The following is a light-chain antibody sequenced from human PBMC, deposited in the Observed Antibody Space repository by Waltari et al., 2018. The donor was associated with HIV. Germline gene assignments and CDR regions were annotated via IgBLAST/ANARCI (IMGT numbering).Light chain of an antibody. CDR3: SSYTSSSTL. CDR1: SSDVGGYNY. V-gene: IGLV2-14*01. J-gene: IGLJ2*01. Sequence: QSALTQPASVSGSPGQSITISCTGTSSDVGGYNYVSWYQQHPGKAPKLMCYDVSNLPWGVSNRFSCSKSGNTASLTISWLQAEDEADYYCSSYTSSSTLFGGGTKLTVL. CDR2: DVS.